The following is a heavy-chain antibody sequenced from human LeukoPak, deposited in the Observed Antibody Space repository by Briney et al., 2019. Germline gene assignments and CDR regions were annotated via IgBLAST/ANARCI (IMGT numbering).Heavy chain of an antibody. J-gene: IGHJ4*02. CDR2: IIPILGIA. CDR1: GGTFSSYA. V-gene: IGHV1-69*04. D-gene: IGHD3-22*01. CDR3: ARVGYYDSSGTPPRSYFDY. Sequence: ASVKVSCKASGGTFSSYAISWVRQAPGQGLEWMGRIIPILGIANYAQKFQSRVTITADKSTSTAYMELSSLRSEDTAVYYCARVGYYDSSGTPPRSYFDYWGQGTLVTVSS.